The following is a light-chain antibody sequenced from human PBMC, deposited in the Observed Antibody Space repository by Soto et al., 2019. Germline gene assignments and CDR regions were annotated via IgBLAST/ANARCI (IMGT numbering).Light chain of an antibody. CDR2: GAS. Sequence: EIVLTQSPGTLSLSPGERATLSCRASQSVTSSYLAWYQQKPGQAPRILIYGASSRATGIPDRFSGSGSGTDFTLTISRLEPEDFAVYYCQQYGSSPGYTFGQGTKLE. J-gene: IGKJ2*01. CDR3: QQYGSSPGYT. V-gene: IGKV3-20*01. CDR1: QSVTSSY.